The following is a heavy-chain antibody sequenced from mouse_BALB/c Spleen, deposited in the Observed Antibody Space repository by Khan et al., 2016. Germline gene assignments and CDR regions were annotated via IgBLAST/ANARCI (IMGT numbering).Heavy chain of an antibody. J-gene: IGHJ3*01. CDR1: GFTFNTNA. CDR2: IRSKSNNYAT. CDR3: VGVMVTGAY. D-gene: IGHD2-13*01. Sequence: EVQLVETGGGLVQPKGSLKLSCAASGFTFNTNAMNWVRQAPGKGLEWVARIRSKSNNYATYYADSVKDRFTISRDDSQSMLYLQMNNLKTEETALYYCVGVMVTGAYWGQGTLVTVSA. V-gene: IGHV10S3*01.